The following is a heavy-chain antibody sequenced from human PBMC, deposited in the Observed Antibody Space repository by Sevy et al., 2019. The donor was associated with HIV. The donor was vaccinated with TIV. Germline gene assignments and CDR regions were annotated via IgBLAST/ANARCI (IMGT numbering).Heavy chain of an antibody. CDR2: ISGSGGTT. CDR1: GFTFSSYA. Sequence: GGSLRLSCAASGFTFSSYAMSWVRQAPGKGLEWVSSISGSGGTTYYADSVKGRFTISRDNSKNTLYLQMNNLRAEDTAVYYCATGYGDYTGNYFDYWGQGTLVTVSS. V-gene: IGHV3-23*01. J-gene: IGHJ4*02. D-gene: IGHD4-17*01. CDR3: ATGYGDYTGNYFDY.